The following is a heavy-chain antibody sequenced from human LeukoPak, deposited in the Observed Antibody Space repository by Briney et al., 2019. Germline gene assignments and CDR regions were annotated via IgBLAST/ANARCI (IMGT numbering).Heavy chain of an antibody. J-gene: IGHJ4*02. CDR3: AKGRIAAPYIDY. CDR1: GFTFSSYS. CDR2: ISSSSSYI. Sequence: GGSLRLSCAASGFTFSSYSMNWVRQAPGKGLEWVSSISSSSSYIYYADSVKGRFTISRDNAKNSLYLQMNSLRAEDTAVYYCAKGRIAAPYIDYWGQGTLVTVSS. V-gene: IGHV3-21*01. D-gene: IGHD6-13*01.